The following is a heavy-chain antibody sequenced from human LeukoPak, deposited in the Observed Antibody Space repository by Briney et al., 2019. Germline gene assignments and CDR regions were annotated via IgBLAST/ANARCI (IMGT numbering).Heavy chain of an antibody. D-gene: IGHD2-15*01. Sequence: GASVKVSCKASGYTFTSYDINWVRQATGQGLEWMGWMNPISGNTGHAQKFQGRVTMTRDTSISTAYMELSSLRSEDTAVYYCARAGLEAFDIWGQGTMVTVSS. CDR3: ARAGLEAFDI. J-gene: IGHJ3*02. CDR1: GYTFTSYD. CDR2: MNPISGNT. V-gene: IGHV1-8*01.